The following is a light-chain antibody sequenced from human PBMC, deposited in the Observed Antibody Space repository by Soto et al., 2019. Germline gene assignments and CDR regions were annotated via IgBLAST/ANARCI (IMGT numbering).Light chain of an antibody. V-gene: IGKV1-5*03. Sequence: DIQMTQSPSTLSASVGDRVTITCRASQSISSWLAWYQQKPGKAPKLLIYKASSLESGVPSRFSGSGSGTEFTLTIISLQPDDFATYYCQQYNSYSLTFGGGTKVEIK. CDR2: KAS. J-gene: IGKJ4*01. CDR3: QQYNSYSLT. CDR1: QSISSW.